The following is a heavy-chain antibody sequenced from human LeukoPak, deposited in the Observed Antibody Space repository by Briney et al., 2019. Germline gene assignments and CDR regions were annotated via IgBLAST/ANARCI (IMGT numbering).Heavy chain of an antibody. CDR2: ITPIFGTA. J-gene: IGHJ3*02. D-gene: IGHD2-2*01. V-gene: IGHV1-69*05. CDR1: GGTFSSYA. Sequence: SVKVSCKASGGTFSSYAISWVRQAPGQGLEWMGGITPIFGTANYAQKFQGRVTITTDESTSTAYMELSSLRSEDTAVYYCARDCSSTSCHYDAFDIWGQGTMVTVSS. CDR3: ARDCSSTSCHYDAFDI.